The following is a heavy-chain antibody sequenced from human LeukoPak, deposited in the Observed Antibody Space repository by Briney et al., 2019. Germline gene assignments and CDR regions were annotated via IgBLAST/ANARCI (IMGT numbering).Heavy chain of an antibody. J-gene: IGHJ3*02. CDR3: ARGYSNYGYAFDI. V-gene: IGHV3-21*01. CDR2: ISSSSYI. D-gene: IGHD4-11*01. Sequence: GGSLRLSCAASGFTFSSYVMNWVRQAPGKGLEWVSSISSSSYIYFADSVKGRFTISRDNARNSLYLQMNSLRAEDTAVYYCARGYSNYGYAFDIWGQGTMVTVSS. CDR1: GFTFSSYV.